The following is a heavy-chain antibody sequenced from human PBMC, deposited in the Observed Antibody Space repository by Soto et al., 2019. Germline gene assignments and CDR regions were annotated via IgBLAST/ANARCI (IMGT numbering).Heavy chain of an antibody. CDR3: ARGGAYDSTGSYWYFDL. CDR2: ISYDGSNK. Sequence: QVQLVESGGGVVQPGRSLRLSCAASGFTFSSYAMHWVRQAPGKGLEWVAVISYDGSNKYYADSVKGRFTISRDNSKNTLYLQMNSVRAEDTAVYYCARGGAYDSTGSYWYFDLWGRGTLVTVSS. J-gene: IGHJ2*01. CDR1: GFTFSSYA. D-gene: IGHD3-22*01. V-gene: IGHV3-30-3*01.